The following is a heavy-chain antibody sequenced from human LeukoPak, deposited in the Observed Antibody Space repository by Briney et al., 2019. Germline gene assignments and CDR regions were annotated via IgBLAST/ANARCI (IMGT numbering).Heavy chain of an antibody. CDR1: GFTFSGYG. D-gene: IGHD6-13*01. CDR2: ISFDGSNQ. V-gene: IGHV3-30*03. J-gene: IGHJ4*02. Sequence: GGSLRLSCAASGFTFSGYGMHWVRQAPGKGLEWVALISFDGSNQYYADSVKGRFTTSRDNAKNSLYLQMNSLRAEDTAVYYCARVGSIAAAGTPDYWGQGTLVTVSS. CDR3: ARVGSIAAAGTPDY.